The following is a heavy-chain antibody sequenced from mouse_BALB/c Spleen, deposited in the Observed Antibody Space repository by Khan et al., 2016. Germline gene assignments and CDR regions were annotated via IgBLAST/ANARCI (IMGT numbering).Heavy chain of an antibody. V-gene: IGHV3-2*02. CDR3: ARYYYGSSYFDY. CDR2: ISYSGST. CDR1: GYSITSDYA. J-gene: IGHJ2*01. Sequence: EVQLQESGPGLVKPSQSLSLTCTVTGYSITSDYAWNWIRQFPGNKLEWMGYISYSGSTTSNPSLKSRISITRDPSQNQFFLQLNLVTTEDTATYYFARYYYGSSYFDYWGQGTTLTVSS. D-gene: IGHD1-1*01.